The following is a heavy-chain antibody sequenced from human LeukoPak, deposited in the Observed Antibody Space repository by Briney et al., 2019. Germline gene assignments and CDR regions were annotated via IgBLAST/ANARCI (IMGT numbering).Heavy chain of an antibody. V-gene: IGHV4-4*07. CDR3: ARELGIRTSRSRYCGGDCYSYYFDY. J-gene: IGHJ4*02. CDR2: IYTSGST. Sequence: SETLSLTCTVSGGSISSYYWSWIRQPAGKGLEWIGRIYTSGSTNYNPSLKSRVTMSVDTSKNQFSLKLSSVTAADTAVYYCARELGIRTSRSRYCGGDCYSYYFDYWGQGTLVTVSS. CDR1: GGSISSYY. D-gene: IGHD2-21*01.